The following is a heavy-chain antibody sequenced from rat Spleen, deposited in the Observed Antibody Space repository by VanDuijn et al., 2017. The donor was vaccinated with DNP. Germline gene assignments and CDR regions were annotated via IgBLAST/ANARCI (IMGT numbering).Heavy chain of an antibody. CDR1: GFIFSNYW. J-gene: IGHJ2*01. D-gene: IGHD1-1*01. Sequence: EVQLVESGGGPVQPGRSLKLSCVASGFIFSNYWMTWVRQAPKKGLEWVAYISYDGGSTYYRDSVKGRFTISRDNAKSTLYLQMNSLRSEDTATYECTRGATTVDYFDYWGQGVMVTVSS. V-gene: IGHV5-31*01. CDR2: ISYDGGST. CDR3: TRGATTVDYFDY.